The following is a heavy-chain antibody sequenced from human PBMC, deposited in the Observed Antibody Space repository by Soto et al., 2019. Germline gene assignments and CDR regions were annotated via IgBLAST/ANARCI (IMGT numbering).Heavy chain of an antibody. D-gene: IGHD6-6*01. CDR2: NYYSGIT. Sequence: SETLSLTCTVSGGSISSGGYYWTWIRQHPGKGLEWIGYNYYSGITYYSPSLKSRVTISLGTSKNQFSLKLSSVTAADTAVYYCARGSSIAGLYYGMDVWGQGTTVTVSS. J-gene: IGHJ6*02. CDR3: ARGSSIAGLYYGMDV. V-gene: IGHV4-31*03. CDR1: GGSISSGGYY.